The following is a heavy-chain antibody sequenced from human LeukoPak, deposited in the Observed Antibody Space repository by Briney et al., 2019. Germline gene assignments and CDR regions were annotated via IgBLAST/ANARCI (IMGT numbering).Heavy chain of an antibody. V-gene: IGHV1-18*01. CDR2: ISAYNGNT. D-gene: IGHD3-10*01. CDR1: GYTFTSYG. J-gene: IGHJ3*02. Sequence: ASVKVSCKASGYTFTSYGISWVRQAPGQGLEWMGWISAYNGNTNYAQKLQGRVTMTTDTSTSTAYMELRSLRSDDTAVYYCARDPMVRGVPRAFDIWGQGTMVTVSS. CDR3: ARDPMVRGVPRAFDI.